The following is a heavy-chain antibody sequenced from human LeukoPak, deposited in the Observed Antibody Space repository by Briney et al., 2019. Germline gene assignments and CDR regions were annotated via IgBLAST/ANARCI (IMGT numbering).Heavy chain of an antibody. J-gene: IGHJ4*02. V-gene: IGHV3-64*01. Sequence: PGGSLRLSCAASGFTFSSYAMHWVRQAPGKGLEYVSAISSNGGSTYYANSVKGRFTISRDNSKNTLYLQMGSLRAEDMAVYYCARKHREWDSSGYGIEGYFDYWGQGTLVTVSS. CDR2: ISSNGGST. CDR3: ARKHREWDSSGYGIEGYFDY. D-gene: IGHD3-22*01. CDR1: GFTFSSYA.